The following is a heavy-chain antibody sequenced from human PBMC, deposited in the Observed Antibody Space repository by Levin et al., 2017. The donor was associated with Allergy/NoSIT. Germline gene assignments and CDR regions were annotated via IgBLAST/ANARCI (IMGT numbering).Heavy chain of an antibody. Sequence: RGESLKISCAASGFTFSSYSMNWVRQAPGKGLEWVSYISSSSSTIYYADSVKGRFTISRDYAKNSLYLQMNSLRDEDTAVYYCARGQGGYLDYWGQGTLVTVSS. CDR1: GFTFSSYS. CDR2: ISSSSSTI. V-gene: IGHV3-48*02. J-gene: IGHJ4*02. CDR3: ARGQGGYLDY.